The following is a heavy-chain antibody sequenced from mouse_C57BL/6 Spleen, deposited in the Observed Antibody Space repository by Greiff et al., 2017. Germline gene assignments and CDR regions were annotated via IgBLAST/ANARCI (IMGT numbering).Heavy chain of an antibody. CDR1: GFTFSSYG. V-gene: IGHV5-6*01. CDR2: ISSGGSYT. D-gene: IGHD1-1*01. J-gene: IGHJ2*01. CDR3: ARSLFITTVVAPFYFDY. Sequence: EVKLMESGGDLVKPGGSLKLSCAASGFTFSSYGMSWVRQTPDKRLEWVATISSGGSYTYYPDSVKGRFTISRDNAKNTLYLQMSSLKSEDTAMYYCARSLFITTVVAPFYFDYWGQGTTLTVSS.